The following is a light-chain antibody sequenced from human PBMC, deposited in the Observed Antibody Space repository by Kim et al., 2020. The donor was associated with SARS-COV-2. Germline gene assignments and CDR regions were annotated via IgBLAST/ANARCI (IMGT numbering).Light chain of an antibody. J-gene: IGLJ3*02. CDR2: EDN. CDR1: SGSIASNY. Sequence: NFMLTQPHSVSESPGKTVTISCTGSSGSIASNYVQWYQQRPGSAPTTVIYEDNQRPSGVPDRFSGSIDSSSNSASLAISGLKTEDEADYYCQSYDSSNPPLKWVFGGGTQLTVL. CDR3: QSYDSSNPPLKWV. V-gene: IGLV6-57*02.